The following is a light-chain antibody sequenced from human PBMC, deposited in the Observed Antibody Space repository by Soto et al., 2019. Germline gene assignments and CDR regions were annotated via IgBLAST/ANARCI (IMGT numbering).Light chain of an antibody. CDR1: SSNIGAGYD. CDR3: GSWDSSLSAYV. CDR2: DDN. J-gene: IGLJ1*01. Sequence: QAVLTQPPSVSGAPGQRVTISCTWSSSNIGAGYDVHWYQQLPGTAPKLLIYDDNKRPSGIPDRFSGSKSGTSATLGITGFQTGDEADYYCGSWDSSLSAYVFGTGTKVTVL. V-gene: IGLV1-51*01.